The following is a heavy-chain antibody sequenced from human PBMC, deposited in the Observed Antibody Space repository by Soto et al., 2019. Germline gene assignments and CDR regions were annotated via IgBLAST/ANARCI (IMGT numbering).Heavy chain of an antibody. CDR2: IKSKTDGGTT. J-gene: IGHJ1*01. Sequence: EVQLVESGGGLVQPGGSLRLSCAASGFTFSNAWMSWVRQAPGKGLEWVGRIKSKTDGGTTDYAAPVKGRFTISRHDSKNTLYLQMNSLKTEDTAVYYCTTYYYYDSSGYYSQHWGQGTLVTVSS. CDR1: GFTFSNAW. V-gene: IGHV3-15*01. CDR3: TTYYYYDSSGYYSQH. D-gene: IGHD3-22*01.